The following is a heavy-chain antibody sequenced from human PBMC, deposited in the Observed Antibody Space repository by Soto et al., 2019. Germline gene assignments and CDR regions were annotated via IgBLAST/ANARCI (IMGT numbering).Heavy chain of an antibody. Sequence: GGPLRPPCAASEFTASNKSLSWVRQAPGKGLEWVSVIYSGGSTYYADSVKGRFTISRDNSKNTLYLQMNSLRAEDTAVYYCAGDVGVWGRGTTVTVSS. CDR3: AGDVGV. J-gene: IGHJ6*04. CDR1: EFTASNKS. CDR2: IYSGGST. V-gene: IGHV3-66*01.